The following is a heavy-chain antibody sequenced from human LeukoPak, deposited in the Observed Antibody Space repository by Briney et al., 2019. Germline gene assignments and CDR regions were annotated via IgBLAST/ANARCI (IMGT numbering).Heavy chain of an antibody. V-gene: IGHV4-28*05. J-gene: IGHJ3*02. CDR1: GYSISTSNY. CDR2: IYYSGGI. CDR3: ARKTTAGPTKAAFDI. D-gene: IGHD2-21*02. Sequence: SETLSLTCSVSGYSISTSNYWAWIRQPPGRGLEWIGHIYYSGGIYYNPSLKSRVTMSVDTSRNQFPLKLSSVTAVDTAVYYCARKTTAGPTKAAFDIWGQGTMVAVST.